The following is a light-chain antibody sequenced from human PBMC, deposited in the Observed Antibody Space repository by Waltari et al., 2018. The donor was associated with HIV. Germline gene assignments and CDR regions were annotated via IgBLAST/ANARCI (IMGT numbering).Light chain of an antibody. Sequence: QSVLTQPPSASGTPGQRVTISCSGSSSNIGHHSVYWSQQLPGTTPKLLIYRSNQRPSGVPDRFSGSKSGTSGSLAISGLRSEDEADYYCAAWDDSLRGWVFGGGTKLTVL. CDR1: SSNIGHHS. V-gene: IGLV1-47*01. CDR2: RSN. CDR3: AAWDDSLRGWV. J-gene: IGLJ3*02.